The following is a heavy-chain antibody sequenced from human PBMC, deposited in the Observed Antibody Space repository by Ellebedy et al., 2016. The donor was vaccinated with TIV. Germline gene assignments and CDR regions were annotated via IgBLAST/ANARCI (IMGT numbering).Heavy chain of an antibody. Sequence: GGSLRLXXAASGFTFSTYAMSWVRQAPGKGLEWVSGISGGGSTSYADSVKGRFTISRDNSKNTLYLQMNSLRPEDTAVYYCARGFVTTVNSMDVWGQGTMVTVSS. CDR3: ARGFVTTVNSMDV. CDR2: ISGGGST. J-gene: IGHJ6*02. CDR1: GFTFSTYA. V-gene: IGHV3-23*01. D-gene: IGHD4-17*01.